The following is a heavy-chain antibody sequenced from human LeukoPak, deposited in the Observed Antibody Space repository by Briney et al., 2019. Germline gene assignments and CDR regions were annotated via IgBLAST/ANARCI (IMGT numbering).Heavy chain of an antibody. J-gene: IGHJ6*03. CDR2: INHSGST. V-gene: IGHV4-34*01. D-gene: IGHD2-15*01. Sequence: PSETLSLTCAVYGGSFSGYYWSWIRQPPGKGLEWIGEINHSGSTNCNPSLKSRITISVDTSKNQFSLRLSSVTAADTAVYYCAREAVVQHYYYYMDVWGKGTTVTVSS. CDR1: GGSFSGYY. CDR3: AREAVVQHYYYYMDV.